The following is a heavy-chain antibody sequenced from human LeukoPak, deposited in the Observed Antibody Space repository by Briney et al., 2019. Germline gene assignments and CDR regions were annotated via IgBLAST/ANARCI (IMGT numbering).Heavy chain of an antibody. CDR1: AFTFKTYT. CDR3: ARTVEGHFDF. V-gene: IGHV3-21*01. D-gene: IGHD5-24*01. J-gene: IGHJ4*02. CDR2: ISTAGNLI. Sequence: GGSLRLSWVASAFTFKTYTLNWVRQTPGKGLEWVSYISTAGNLINYADSVRGRFTISRDNAKNSLYLYMSSLTPADTAVYYCARTVEGHFDFRGQGTLVTVSS.